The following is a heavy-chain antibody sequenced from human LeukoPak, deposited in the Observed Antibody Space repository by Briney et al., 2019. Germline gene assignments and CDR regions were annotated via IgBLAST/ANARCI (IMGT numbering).Heavy chain of an antibody. J-gene: IGHJ4*02. CDR1: GYTFTSYG. D-gene: IGHD1-26*01. V-gene: IGHV1-18*01. CDR3: ARILTGELLRSGFDY. CDR2: ISVYNGNT. Sequence: GASVKVSCKASGYTFTSYGISWVRQAPGQGLEWMGWISVYNGNTNYAQKLKGRVTMATDTSTSTAYMELRSLRSDDTAVYYCARILTGELLRSGFDYWGQGTLVTVSS.